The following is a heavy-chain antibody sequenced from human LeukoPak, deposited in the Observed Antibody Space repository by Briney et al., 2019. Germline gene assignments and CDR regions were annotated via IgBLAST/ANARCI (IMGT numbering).Heavy chain of an antibody. J-gene: IGHJ4*02. V-gene: IGHV3-23*01. CDR2: ISGSGDNT. Sequence: GGSLRLSCAASGFTFSSYAISWVRQAPGKGLEWVSGISGSGDNTYYADSVKGRFTISRDNSKNTLYVQVNSLGTEDTAAYYCAKGSYYDSSGSFYFDYWGQGTLVTVSS. D-gene: IGHD3-22*01. CDR1: GFTFSSYA. CDR3: AKGSYYDSSGSFYFDY.